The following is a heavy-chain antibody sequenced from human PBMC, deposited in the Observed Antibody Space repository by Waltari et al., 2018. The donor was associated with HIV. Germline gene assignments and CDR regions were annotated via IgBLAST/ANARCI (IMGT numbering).Heavy chain of an antibody. Sequence: QVQLVQSGAEVKKPGASVKVSCKASGYTFTSYYMHWVRQAPGQGLEWMGISNPSGGRTSDAQKFQGRVTMTRDTSTSTVYMELSSLRSEDTAVYYCASWQTSVGATMWDYWGQGTLVTVSS. V-gene: IGHV1-46*03. CDR2: SNPSGGRT. CDR3: ASWQTSVGATMWDY. J-gene: IGHJ4*02. CDR1: GYTFTSYY. D-gene: IGHD1-26*01.